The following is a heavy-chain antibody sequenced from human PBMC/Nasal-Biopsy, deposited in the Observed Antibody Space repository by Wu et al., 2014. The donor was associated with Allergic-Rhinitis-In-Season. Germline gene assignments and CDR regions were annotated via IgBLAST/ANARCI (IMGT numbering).Heavy chain of an antibody. CDR2: ISGSGDTT. D-gene: IGHD6-19*01. CDR1: GFTFSSYA. Sequence: LRLSCAASGFTFSSYAMNWVRQAPGKGLEWVSVISGSGDTTYYADSVKGRFTTSRDNSKNTLYLQMNSLRDEDTAVYYCAKGAAWWAVTGTGFFQHWGQGTLLTVSS. J-gene: IGHJ1*01. V-gene: IGHV3-23*01. CDR3: AKGAAWWAVTGTGFFQH.